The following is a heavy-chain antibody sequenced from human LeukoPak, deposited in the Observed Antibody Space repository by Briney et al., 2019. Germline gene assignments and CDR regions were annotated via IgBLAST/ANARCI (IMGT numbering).Heavy chain of an antibody. V-gene: IGHV3-48*03. D-gene: IGHD3-22*01. Sequence: PGGSLRLSCAASGFTFSSYEMNWVRQAPGKGLEWVSYISSSCFTIYYADSVKGRFTISRDNAKNSLYLQMNSLRAEDTAVYYCARDSSYYYDSSGYPPNGYGMDVWGQGTTVTVSS. CDR1: GFTFSSYE. CDR2: ISSSCFTI. J-gene: IGHJ6*02. CDR3: ARDSSYYYDSSGYPPNGYGMDV.